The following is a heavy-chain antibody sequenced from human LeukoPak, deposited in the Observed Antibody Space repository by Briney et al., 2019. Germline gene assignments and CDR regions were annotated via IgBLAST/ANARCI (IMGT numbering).Heavy chain of an antibody. CDR2: ISSSGRTI. J-gene: IGHJ4*02. CDR1: GFTFSSYE. CDR3: ARDPPTGTPLDY. Sequence: GGSLRLSCAASGFTFSSYEMNWVRQAPGKGREGGSYISSSGRTIYYADSVKGRFTISRDNAENSLYLQMNSLRAEDTAVYYCARDPPTGTPLDYWGQGTLVTVSS. D-gene: IGHD1-1*01. V-gene: IGHV3-48*03.